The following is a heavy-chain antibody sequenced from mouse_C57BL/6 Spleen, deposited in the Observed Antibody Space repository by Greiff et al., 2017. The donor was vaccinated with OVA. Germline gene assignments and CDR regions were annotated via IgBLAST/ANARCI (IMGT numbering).Heavy chain of an antibody. D-gene: IGHD1-1*01. Sequence: VQLKEPGAELVKPGASVKISCKASGYAFSSYWMNWVKQRPGKGLEWIGQIYPGAGDTNYNGQFKGKATLTAAKSSSTAYMQLSSLTSEDSAVYFCARRLEFCYGSSPLDYWGQGTTLTVSS. V-gene: IGHV1-80*01. CDR2: IYPGAGDT. CDR1: GYAFSSYW. J-gene: IGHJ2*01. CDR3: ARRLEFCYGSSPLDY.